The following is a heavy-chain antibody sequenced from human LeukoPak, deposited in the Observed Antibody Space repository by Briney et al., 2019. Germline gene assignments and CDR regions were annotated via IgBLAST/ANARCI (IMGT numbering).Heavy chain of an antibody. V-gene: IGHV3-23*01. J-gene: IGHJ4*02. D-gene: IGHD2-15*01. CDR3: AKAPVTSCRGAFCYPFDY. CDR2: VSGSGGST. Sequence: GGTLRLSCAASGFTFSNYGMSWVRQAPGKGLEWVSIVSGSGGSTYYADSVRGRFTISRDNSKNTLYLQMNSLRAEDTALYYCAKAPVTSCRGAFCYPFDYWGQGTLVTVSS. CDR1: GFTFSNYG.